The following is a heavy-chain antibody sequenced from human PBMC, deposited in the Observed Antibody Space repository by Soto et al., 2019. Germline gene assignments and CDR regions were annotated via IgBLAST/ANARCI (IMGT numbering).Heavy chain of an antibody. V-gene: IGHV4-59*01. D-gene: IGHD2-15*01. CDR3: ARVYCSGGSCYFYY. J-gene: IGHJ4*02. Sequence: PSETLSLTCTVSGGSISSYYWSWIRQPPGKGLEWIGYIYYSGSTNYNPSLKSRVTISVDTSKNQFSLKLSSVTAADTAVYYCARVYCSGGSCYFYYWGREPWSPSPQ. CDR1: GGSISSYY. CDR2: IYYSGST.